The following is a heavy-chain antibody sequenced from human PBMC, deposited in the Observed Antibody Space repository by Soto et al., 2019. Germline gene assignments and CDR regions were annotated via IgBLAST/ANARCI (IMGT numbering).Heavy chain of an antibody. D-gene: IGHD6-6*01. CDR1: GGSISSGGYY. J-gene: IGHJ4*02. CDR3: ARESVSARDTTPN. CDR2: IYYSGST. Sequence: QVQLQESGPGLVKPSQTLSLTCTVSGGSISSGGYYWSWIRQHPGKGLEWIGYIYYSGSTYYNPSLKSRVTISVDTSKNQYSLKLSSVTAADTAVYYCARESVSARDTTPNWGQGTLVTVSS. V-gene: IGHV4-31*03.